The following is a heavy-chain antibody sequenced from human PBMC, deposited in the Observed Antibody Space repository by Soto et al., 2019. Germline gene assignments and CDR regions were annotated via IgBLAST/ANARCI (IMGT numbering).Heavy chain of an antibody. D-gene: IGHD4-17*01. Sequence: SETLSLTCTVSGGSISSYYWSWIRQPPGKGLEWIGYIYYSGSTNYNPSLKSRVTISVDTSKNQFSLKLSSVTAADTAVYYCARGQTTLDYYYYGMDVWGQGTTVTVSS. CDR2: IYYSGST. J-gene: IGHJ6*02. CDR3: ARGQTTLDYYYYGMDV. CDR1: GGSISSYY. V-gene: IGHV4-59*12.